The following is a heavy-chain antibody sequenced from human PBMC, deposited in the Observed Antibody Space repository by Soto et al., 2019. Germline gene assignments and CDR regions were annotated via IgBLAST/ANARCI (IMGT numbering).Heavy chain of an antibody. CDR1: GFTLSSYA. Sequence: GVLRLSCAASGFTLSSYAMSWVRQAPGKGLEWVSAISGSGGSTYYADSVKGRFTISRDNSKNTLYLQMNSLRAEDTAVYYCAKGRAAAGLDYWGQGALVTVSS. J-gene: IGHJ4*02. V-gene: IGHV3-23*01. D-gene: IGHD6-13*01. CDR2: ISGSGGST. CDR3: AKGRAAAGLDY.